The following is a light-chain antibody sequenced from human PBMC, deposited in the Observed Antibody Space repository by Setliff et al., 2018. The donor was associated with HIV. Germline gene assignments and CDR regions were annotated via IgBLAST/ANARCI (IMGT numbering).Light chain of an antibody. V-gene: IGLV2-14*03. CDR2: DVT. CDR1: SSDVGGYNY. J-gene: IGLJ2*01. CDR3: SSYSYGTTLV. Sequence: SALTQPASVSGSPGQSITISCTGTSSDVGGYNYVSWYQQHPGKAPKLMISDVTSRPSGVSNRFSGSKSGNTASLTISGLQAEDEADYFCSSYSYGTTLVFGGGTKVTVL.